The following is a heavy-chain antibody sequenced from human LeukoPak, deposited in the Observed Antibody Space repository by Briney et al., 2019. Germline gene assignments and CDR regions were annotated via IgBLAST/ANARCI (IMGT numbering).Heavy chain of an antibody. J-gene: IGHJ4*02. CDR2: INHNGST. CDR3: ARGLTSDFWSGYPSYYFDY. V-gene: IGHV4-34*01. Sequence: SETLSLTCAVYGGSFSGYYWSWIRQPPGKGLEWIGEINHNGSTNYNPSLKSRVTISVDTSKNQFSLKLSSVTAADTAVYYCARGLTSDFWSGYPSYYFDYWGQGTLVIVSS. CDR1: GGSFSGYY. D-gene: IGHD3-3*01.